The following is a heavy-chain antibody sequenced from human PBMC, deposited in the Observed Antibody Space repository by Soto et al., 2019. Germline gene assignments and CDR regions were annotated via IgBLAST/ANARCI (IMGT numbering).Heavy chain of an antibody. D-gene: IGHD4-4*01. CDR2: IKQDGSEK. J-gene: IGHJ6*02. V-gene: IGHV3-7*01. CDR3: ARDLTTVINRGQYFYYGMDI. Sequence: PGGSLRLSCAASGFSFSNSWMTWVRQAPGKGLEWVANIKQDGSEKYYVDSVKGRFTVSRDNAKTSLYLQMNSLRGEDAAVYYCARDLTTVINRGQYFYYGMDIWGQGTTVTVSS. CDR1: GFSFSNSW.